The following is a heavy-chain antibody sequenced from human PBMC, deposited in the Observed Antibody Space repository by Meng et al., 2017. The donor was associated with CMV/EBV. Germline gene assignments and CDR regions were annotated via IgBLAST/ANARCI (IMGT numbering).Heavy chain of an antibody. CDR2: IIPIFSTA. Sequence: TCSSYAISWVRQAPGQGLEWMGGIIPIFSTANYAQKFQGRVTITTDESTSTAYMELSSLRSEDTAVYYCARDLCSSTSCYYDGMDVWGQGTTVTVSS. J-gene: IGHJ6*02. CDR3: ARDLCSSTSCYYDGMDV. V-gene: IGHV1-69*05. CDR1: TCSSYA. D-gene: IGHD2-2*01.